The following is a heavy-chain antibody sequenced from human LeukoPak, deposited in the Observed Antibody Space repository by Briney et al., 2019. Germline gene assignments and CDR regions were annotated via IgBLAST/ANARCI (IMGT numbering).Heavy chain of an antibody. D-gene: IGHD2-2*01. CDR3: TRDRWYCSSTSCSALDY. CDR2: IRSKAYGGTT. V-gene: IGHV3-49*04. CDR1: GFTFGDYA. J-gene: IGHJ4*02. Sequence: GGSLRLSCTASGFTFGDYAMSWVRQAPGKGLEWVGFIRSKAYGGTTEYAASVKGRFTISRDDSKSIAYLQMNSLKTEDTAVYYCTRDRWYCSSTSCSALDYWGQGTLVTVSS.